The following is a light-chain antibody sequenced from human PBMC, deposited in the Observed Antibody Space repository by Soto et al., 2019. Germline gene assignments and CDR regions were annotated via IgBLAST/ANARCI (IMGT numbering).Light chain of an antibody. V-gene: IGLV2-14*01. CDR1: SSDGDDYKD. J-gene: IGLJ1*01. Sequence: QSALTQPASVSGSPGQSITISCTGISSDGDDYKDVSWYQQHPGKAPKLMIYEVTYRPSGVSNRFSGSKSGNTASLTISGLQADDEAYYYCSSYTSTSTVFGTGTKVTVL. CDR3: SSYTSTSTV. CDR2: EVT.